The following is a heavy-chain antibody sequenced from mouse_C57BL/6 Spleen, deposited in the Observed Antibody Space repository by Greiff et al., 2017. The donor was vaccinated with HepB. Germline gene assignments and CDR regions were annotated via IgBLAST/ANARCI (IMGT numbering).Heavy chain of an antibody. CDR3: ARGGAQATDYFDY. D-gene: IGHD3-2*02. CDR1: GYTFTNYW. CDR2: IYPGGGYT. Sequence: VQLQESGAELVRPGTSVKMSCKASGYTFTNYWIGWAKQRPGHGLEWIGDIYPGGGYTNYNEKFKGKATLTADKSSSTAYMQFSSLTSEDSAIYYCARGGAQATDYFDYWGQGTTLTVSS. J-gene: IGHJ2*01. V-gene: IGHV1-63*01.